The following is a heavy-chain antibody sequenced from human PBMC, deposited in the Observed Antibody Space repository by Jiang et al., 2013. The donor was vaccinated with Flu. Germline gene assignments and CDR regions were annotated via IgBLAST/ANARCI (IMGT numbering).Heavy chain of an antibody. J-gene: IGHJ5*02. CDR3: ARHNTPRLESDGFDP. CDR1: GYHFAGYW. V-gene: IGHV5-51*01. D-gene: IGHD2-15*01. Sequence: QLVESGAEVKKSGESLKISCKASGYHFAGYWIGWVRQMPGRGLEWMGTIYPDNSHTKYSPSFQGQVTMSVDKSITTAYLQWNSLKASDTAIYYCARHNTPRLESDGFDPWGQGTQVTVSS. CDR2: IYPDNSHT.